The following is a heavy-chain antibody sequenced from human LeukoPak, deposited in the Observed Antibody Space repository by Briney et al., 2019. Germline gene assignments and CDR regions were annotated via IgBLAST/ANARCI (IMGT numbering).Heavy chain of an antibody. J-gene: IGHJ4*02. CDR1: GDSVTSGTYF. Sequence: SETLSLTCTVSGDSVTSGTYFWTWIRHPPGKGLEWIGYIYYSGSTNYNPSLKSRVTISADTSKNQFSLKLSSVTAADTAMYYCARDSPLYSGYDVFDYWGQGTLVTVSS. V-gene: IGHV4-61*01. CDR3: ARDSPLYSGYDVFDY. CDR2: IYYSGST. D-gene: IGHD5-12*01.